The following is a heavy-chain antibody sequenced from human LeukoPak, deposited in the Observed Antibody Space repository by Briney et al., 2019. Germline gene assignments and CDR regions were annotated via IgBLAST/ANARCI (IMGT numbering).Heavy chain of an antibody. J-gene: IGHJ4*02. CDR1: GGSISSSSYY. V-gene: IGHV4-39*01. D-gene: IGHD3-22*01. CDR2: IYYSGRT. CDR3: ARYHDSSDY. Sequence: SETLSLTCTVSGGSISSSSYYWGWIRQPPGKGLEWIRSIYYSGRTYYNPSLKSRVTISVDTSKNQFSLNLRFVTAADTAVYYCARYHDSSDYWGQGTLVTVSS.